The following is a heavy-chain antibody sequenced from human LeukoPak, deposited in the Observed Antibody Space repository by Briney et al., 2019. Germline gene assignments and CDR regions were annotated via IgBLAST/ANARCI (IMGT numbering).Heavy chain of an antibody. J-gene: IGHJ5*02. V-gene: IGHV4-59*01. CDR1: GGSISSYY. D-gene: IGHD3-9*01. CDR2: IYYSGST. Sequence: SETLSLTCIVSGGSISSYYWSWIRQPPGKGLEWIGYIYYSGSTNYNPSLKSRVTISVDTSKNQFSLKLSSVTAADTAVYYCARDLRYFDRTPWFDPWGQGTLVTVSS. CDR3: ARDLRYFDRTPWFDP.